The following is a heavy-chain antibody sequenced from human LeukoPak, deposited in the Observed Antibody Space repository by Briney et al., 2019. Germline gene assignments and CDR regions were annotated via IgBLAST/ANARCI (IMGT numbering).Heavy chain of an antibody. CDR1: GGTFSSYA. D-gene: IGHD3-22*01. V-gene: IGHV1-69*05. CDR2: IIAIFGRA. CDR3: ARDYYDSSGLNFDY. Sequence: SVKVSCKXSGGTFSSYAISWVRQTPRQGLEWMGRIIAIFGRANYAQKFQGRVTITTDESTSTAYMELSSLRSEDTAVYYCARDYYDSSGLNFDYWGQGTLVTVSS. J-gene: IGHJ4*02.